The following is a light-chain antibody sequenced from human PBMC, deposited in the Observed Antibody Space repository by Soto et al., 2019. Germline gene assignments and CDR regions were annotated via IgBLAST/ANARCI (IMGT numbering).Light chain of an antibody. Sequence: IQMTQSPSSLSASVGDRVTITCRASQSISSYLNWYQQKPGKAPKLLIYAASSLQSGVPSRFSGSASGTDFTLTISSLQPEDFATYYCQQIYSYPWAFGQGTELEIK. CDR3: QQIYSYPWA. CDR1: QSISSY. V-gene: IGKV1-39*01. J-gene: IGKJ1*01. CDR2: AAS.